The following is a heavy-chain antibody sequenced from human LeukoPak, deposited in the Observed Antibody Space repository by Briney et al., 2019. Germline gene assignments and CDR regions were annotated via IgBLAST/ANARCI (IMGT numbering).Heavy chain of an antibody. CDR3: ARADSSGYLFDY. CDR2: IYYSGST. V-gene: IGHV4-59*01. Sequence: SETLSLTCAVYGGSFSGYYWSWIRQPPGKGLEWIGYIYYSGSTNYNPSLKSRVTISVDTSKNQFSLKLSSVTAADTAVYYCARADSSGYLFDYWGQGTLVTVSS. D-gene: IGHD3-22*01. CDR1: GGSFSGYY. J-gene: IGHJ4*02.